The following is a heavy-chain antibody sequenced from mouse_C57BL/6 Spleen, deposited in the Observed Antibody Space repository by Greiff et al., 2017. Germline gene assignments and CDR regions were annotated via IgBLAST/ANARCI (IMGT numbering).Heavy chain of an antibody. Sequence: EVQLVESGPGLVKPSQSLSLTCSVTGYSITSGYYWNWIRQFPGNKLEWMGYISYDGSNNYNPSLKNRISITRDTSKNQFFLKLNSVTTEDTATYYCARGADGREDYWGQGTTLTVSS. CDR2: ISYDGSN. D-gene: IGHD2-3*01. CDR1: GYSITSGYY. V-gene: IGHV3-6*01. CDR3: ARGADGREDY. J-gene: IGHJ2*01.